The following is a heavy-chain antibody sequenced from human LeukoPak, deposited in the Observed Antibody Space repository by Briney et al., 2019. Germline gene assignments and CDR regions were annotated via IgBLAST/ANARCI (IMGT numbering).Heavy chain of an antibody. J-gene: IGHJ4*02. Sequence: PGGTLRLSRAASRITFSNAWIACVPPAPGRGRECGGRKSRNSNGETTDYGAPVKGRFPMSRPDSKNTLYRQMNSLKTEDTAVYYCTTYSSGSCPFWGQGTLVTVSS. CDR1: RITFSNAW. CDR2: KSRNSNGETT. D-gene: IGHD6-19*01. CDR3: TTYSSGSCPF. V-gene: IGHV3-15*01.